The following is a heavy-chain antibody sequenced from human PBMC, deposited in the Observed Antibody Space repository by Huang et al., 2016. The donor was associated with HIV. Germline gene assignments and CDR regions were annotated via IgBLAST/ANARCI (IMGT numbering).Heavy chain of an antibody. CDR3: AKDKLQWELLYGMDV. J-gene: IGHJ6*02. CDR1: GFTFTSYG. Sequence: QVQLAESGGGVVQPGNSLRLSCEASGFTFTSYGMNWVRQAPRKGLEWVAAISYDGNNKNYADSVKGRFTISRDNSKNTLSLQMNSLRPEDTAVYYCAKDKLQWELLYGMDVWGQGTTVTVSS. CDR2: ISYDGNNK. D-gene: IGHD1-26*01. V-gene: IGHV3-30*18.